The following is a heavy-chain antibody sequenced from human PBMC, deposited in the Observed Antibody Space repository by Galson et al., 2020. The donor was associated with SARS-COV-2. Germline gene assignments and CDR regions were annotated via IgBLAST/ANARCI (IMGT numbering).Heavy chain of an antibody. J-gene: IGHJ4*02. CDR2: ISSSGGST. CDR3: AKDSPLYDILTGLDY. D-gene: IGHD3-9*01. Sequence: GGSLRLSCAASGFTFSSYAMSWVRQAPGKGLEWVSAISSSGGSTYYADSVKGRFTISRDNSKNTLYLQMNSLRAEDTAVYYCAKDSPLYDILTGLDYWGQGTLVTVSS. V-gene: IGHV3-23*01. CDR1: GFTFSSYA.